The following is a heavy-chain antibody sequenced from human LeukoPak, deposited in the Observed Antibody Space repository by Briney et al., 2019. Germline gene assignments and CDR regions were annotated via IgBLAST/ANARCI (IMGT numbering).Heavy chain of an antibody. V-gene: IGHV3-48*03. CDR2: ISSSGSTK. D-gene: IGHD3-22*01. Sequence: GGSLRLSCAASGFTFSSYAMSWVRQAPEKGLEWVSSISSSGSTKYYADSLKGRFTISRDNARNSLYLQMNSLRAEDTAVYYCHYDSSGHDAFDIWGQGTMVTVSS. J-gene: IGHJ3*02. CDR1: GFTFSSYA. CDR3: HYDSSGHDAFDI.